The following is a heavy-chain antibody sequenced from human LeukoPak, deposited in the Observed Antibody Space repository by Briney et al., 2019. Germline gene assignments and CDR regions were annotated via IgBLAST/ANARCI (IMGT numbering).Heavy chain of an antibody. CDR2: ITGSGGTT. V-gene: IGHV3-23*01. CDR1: GFTLSSYG. Sequence: PGGSLRLSCAASGFTLSSYGMSWVRQAPGKGLEWVSVITGSGGTTIYADSVKGRFTISRDNSKNTLYLQMNSLRAEDTAVYYCANLYGDYGRGQGTRVTVSS. D-gene: IGHD4-17*01. J-gene: IGHJ4*02. CDR3: ANLYGDYG.